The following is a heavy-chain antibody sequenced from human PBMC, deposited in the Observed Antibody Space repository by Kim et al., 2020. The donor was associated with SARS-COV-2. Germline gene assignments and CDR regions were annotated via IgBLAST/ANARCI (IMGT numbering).Heavy chain of an antibody. CDR2: IIPLFGTA. CDR1: GGTFSSYA. D-gene: IGHD6-19*01. Sequence: SVKVSCKASGGTFSSYAISWVRQAPGQGLEWMGGIIPLFGTANYAQKFQGRVTITADETTSTAYMELSSLRSEDTAVYYCAIYSSGGIFYFDYWGQGTLVTVSS. V-gene: IGHV1-69*13. J-gene: IGHJ4*02. CDR3: AIYSSGGIFYFDY.